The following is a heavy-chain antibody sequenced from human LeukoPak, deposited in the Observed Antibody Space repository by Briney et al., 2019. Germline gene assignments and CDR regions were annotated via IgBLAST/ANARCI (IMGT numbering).Heavy chain of an antibody. D-gene: IGHD6-13*01. J-gene: IGHJ6*03. CDR2: IYYSEST. V-gene: IGHV4-39*07. CDR1: GGSLSSSSYY. CDR3: ARGRELVRGYYYYYMDV. Sequence: SETLSLTCTVSGGSLSSSSYYWGWIRQPPGKGLEWIGSIYYSESTYYNPSLKSRVTISVDTAKNQFSLKLSSVTAADTAVYYCARGRELVRGYYYYYMDVWGKGTTVTVSS.